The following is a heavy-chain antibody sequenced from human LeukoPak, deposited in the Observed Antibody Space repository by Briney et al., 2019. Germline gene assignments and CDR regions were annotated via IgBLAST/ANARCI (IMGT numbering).Heavy chain of an antibody. D-gene: IGHD3-16*02. CDR1: GGTFSSYA. J-gene: IGHJ3*02. CDR2: IIPIFGTA. Sequence: ASVKVSCKASGGTFSSYAISWVRQAPGQGLEWMGGIIPIFGTANYAQKLQGRVTMTTDTSTSTAYMELRSLRSDDTAVYYCARDQIMITFGGVIVSDAFDIWGQGTMVTVSS. CDR3: ARDQIMITFGGVIVSDAFDI. V-gene: IGHV1-69*05.